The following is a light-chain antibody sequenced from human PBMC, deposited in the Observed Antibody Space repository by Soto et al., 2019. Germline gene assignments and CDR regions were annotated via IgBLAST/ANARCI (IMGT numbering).Light chain of an antibody. CDR1: SSDIGAYDY. V-gene: IGLV2-14*01. CDR2: EVS. J-gene: IGLJ1*01. CDR3: SSYTRSDNYA. Sequence: QSALTQPASLSGSPGQSITISCTGTSSDIGAYDYVSWFQQHPGKAPKVIIYEVSNRPSGVSNRFSGSKSGNTASLTISGLQAEDEADYYCSSYTRSDNYAFGTGTKVTVL.